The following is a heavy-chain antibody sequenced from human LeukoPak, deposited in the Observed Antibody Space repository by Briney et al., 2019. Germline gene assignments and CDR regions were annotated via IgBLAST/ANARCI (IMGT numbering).Heavy chain of an antibody. J-gene: IGHJ4*02. Sequence: SETLSFTCTVSGGSISSYYWSWIRQPPGKGLEWIGYIYYSGSTDYNPSLKSRVTISVDTSKNQFSLKLNSVTAADTAVYFCARYYGRGRNPDYGGQEPLAPVS. CDR3: ARYYGRGRNPDY. V-gene: IGHV4-59*08. CDR2: IYYSGST. D-gene: IGHD3-10*02. CDR1: GGSISSYY.